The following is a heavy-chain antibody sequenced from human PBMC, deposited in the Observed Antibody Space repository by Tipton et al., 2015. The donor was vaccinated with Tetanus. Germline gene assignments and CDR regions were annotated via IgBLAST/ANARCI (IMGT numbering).Heavy chain of an antibody. Sequence: SLRLSCAASGFTFDDYAMHWVRQAPGKGLEWVSRTNSDGSSTDYADSVKGRFTVSRDNAKNTLFLQMNTLRAEDTAVYYCVRVNGGYWGQGTLVTVSS. CDR1: GFTFDDYA. V-gene: IGHV3-74*01. D-gene: IGHD1-1*01. CDR2: TNSDGSST. J-gene: IGHJ4*02. CDR3: VRVNGGY.